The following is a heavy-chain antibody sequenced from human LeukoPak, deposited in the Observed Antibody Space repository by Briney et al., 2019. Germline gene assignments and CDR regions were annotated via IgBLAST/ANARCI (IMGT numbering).Heavy chain of an antibody. CDR3: TRDSGAERRYFDL. J-gene: IGHJ2*01. CDR2: IDGDGGNP. V-gene: IGHV3-74*01. Sequence: GGSLRLSCVASGFTFDTHLMDWVRQAPGKGPVWVSRIDGDGGNPSYADSVKGRFTISRDNAKNTLYLQMNSLRAEDTAMYYCTRDSGAERRYFDLWGRGTLVTVSS. D-gene: IGHD7-27*01. CDR1: GFTFDTHL.